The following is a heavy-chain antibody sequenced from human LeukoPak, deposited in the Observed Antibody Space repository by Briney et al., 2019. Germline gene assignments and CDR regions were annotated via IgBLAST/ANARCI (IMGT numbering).Heavy chain of an antibody. D-gene: IGHD1-26*01. CDR3: TRDAGTYNWLDP. J-gene: IGHJ5*02. Sequence: GGSLRLSCAASGFTFSDCSIHWVRQASGKGLEWVGLIDKKTKNYETAYAESVRGRFTISRDDSKNTAYLQMDSLEIEDTALYYCTRDAGTYNWLDPWGQGTLVTVSS. V-gene: IGHV3-73*01. CDR2: IDKKTKNYET. CDR1: GFTFSDCS.